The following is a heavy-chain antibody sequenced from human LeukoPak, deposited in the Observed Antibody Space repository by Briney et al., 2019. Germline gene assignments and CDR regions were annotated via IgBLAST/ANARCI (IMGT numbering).Heavy chain of an antibody. V-gene: IGHV3-23*01. CDR1: GFTFSSYA. CDR3: AKKKGSGYYYAFDY. D-gene: IGHD3-22*01. Sequence: PGGSLRLSCAVSGFTFSSYAMSWVRQAPGKGLEWVSAISGSGGSTYYADSVKGRFTISRDNSKNTLYLQMNSLRAEDTAVYYCAKKKGSGYYYAFDYWGQGTLVTVSS. J-gene: IGHJ4*02. CDR2: ISGSGGST.